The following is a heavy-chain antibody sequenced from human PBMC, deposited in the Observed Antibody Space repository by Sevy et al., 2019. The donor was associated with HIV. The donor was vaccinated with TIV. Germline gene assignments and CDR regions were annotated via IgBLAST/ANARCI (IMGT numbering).Heavy chain of an antibody. Sequence: GGSLRLSCAASGFTFDDFAMHWVRQVPGKGLEWVSGLNWDNGSVAYADSVKGRFTISRDNAKNALFLQMNSLRAEDTALYYCAKDIGATGIAVVANWGQGIQVTVSS. CDR2: LNWDNGSV. J-gene: IGHJ4*02. D-gene: IGHD6-19*01. V-gene: IGHV3-9*01. CDR1: GFTFDDFA. CDR3: AKDIGATGIAVVAN.